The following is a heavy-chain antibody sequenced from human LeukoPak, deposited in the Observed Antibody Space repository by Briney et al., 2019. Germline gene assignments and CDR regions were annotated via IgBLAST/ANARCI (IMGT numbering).Heavy chain of an antibody. CDR3: AKDRYSGSYHDAFDI. D-gene: IGHD1-26*01. J-gene: IGHJ3*02. V-gene: IGHV3-30*18. Sequence: GGSLRLSCAASGFTFSTYGMHWVRQAPGKGLEWVAVISYDGSNNYYADSVKGRFTISRDNSKNTLYLQMNSLRAEDTAVYYCAKDRYSGSYHDAFDIWGQGTMVTVSS. CDR1: GFTFSTYG. CDR2: ISYDGSNN.